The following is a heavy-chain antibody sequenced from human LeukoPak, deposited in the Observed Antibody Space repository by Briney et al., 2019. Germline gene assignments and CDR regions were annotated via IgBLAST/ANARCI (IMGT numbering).Heavy chain of an antibody. CDR2: IYYSGST. CDR1: GVTISSYY. V-gene: IGHV4-59*01. CDR3: ARDQRRDYGDKGTYYMDG. Sequence: SETLSLTCTVSGVTISSYYWSWIRQPPGKGLEWIGYIYYSGSTNYNPSLKSRVTISVDTSKNQFSLQLSSVTAADTAVYYCARDQRRDYGDKGTYYMDGCGKGTTVTISS. J-gene: IGHJ6*03. D-gene: IGHD4-17*01.